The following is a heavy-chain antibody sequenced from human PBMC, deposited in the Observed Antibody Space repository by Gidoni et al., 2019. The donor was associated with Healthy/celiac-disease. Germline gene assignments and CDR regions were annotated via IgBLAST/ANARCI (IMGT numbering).Heavy chain of an antibody. V-gene: IGHV3-33*01. J-gene: IGHJ4*02. Sequence: SSYGMHWVRQAPGKGLEWVAVIWYDGSNKYYADSVKGRFTISRDNSKNTLYLQMNSLRAEDTAVYYCARDPQPGGLRFLEWLFDYWGQGTLVTVSS. D-gene: IGHD3-3*01. CDR3: ARDPQPGGLRFLEWLFDY. CDR1: SSYG. CDR2: IWYDGSNK.